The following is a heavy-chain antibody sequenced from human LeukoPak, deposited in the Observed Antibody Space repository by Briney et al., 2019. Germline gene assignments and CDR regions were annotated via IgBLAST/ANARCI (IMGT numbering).Heavy chain of an antibody. D-gene: IGHD3-10*01. CDR1: GFTFSSYA. Sequence: GGSLRLSWAASGFTFSSYAMHWVRQAPDKGLEWVAVISYDGSNKYYADSVKGRFTISRDNSKNTLYLQMNSLRAEDTAVYYCARGLYYYGSGSLYGMDVWGQGTTVTVSS. V-gene: IGHV3-30-3*01. CDR2: ISYDGSNK. J-gene: IGHJ6*02. CDR3: ARGLYYYGSGSLYGMDV.